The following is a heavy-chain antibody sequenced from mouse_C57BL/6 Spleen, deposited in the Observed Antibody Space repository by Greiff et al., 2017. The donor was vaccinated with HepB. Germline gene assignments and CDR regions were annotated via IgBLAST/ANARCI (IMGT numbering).Heavy chain of an antibody. D-gene: IGHD2-3*01. Sequence: SGAELARPGASVKLSCKASGYTFTSYGISWVKQRTGQGLEWIGEIYPRSFNTYYNEKFKGKATLTADKSSSTAYMELRSLTSEDSAVYFCARWGLLLYAMDYWGQGTSVTVSS. V-gene: IGHV1-81*01. CDR1: GYTFTSYG. CDR2: IYPRSFNT. J-gene: IGHJ4*01. CDR3: ARWGLLLYAMDY.